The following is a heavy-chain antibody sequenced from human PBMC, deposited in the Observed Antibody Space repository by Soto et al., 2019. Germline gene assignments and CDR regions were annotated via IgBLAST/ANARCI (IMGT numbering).Heavy chain of an antibody. CDR1: GFTFSGSV. V-gene: IGHV3-73*01. CDR3: TTYGNSSKGFDY. Sequence: EVQLVESGGGLVHPGGSLKLSCAVSGFTFSGSVMHWVRQAPGKGLEWLGRIRSRDSDYAKSYAESVKGRVTITRDDSKNTAYLQVTSLNIEDTALYYCTTYGNSSKGFDYWGQGTLVTVSS. CDR2: IRSRDSDYAK. D-gene: IGHD6-6*01. J-gene: IGHJ4*02.